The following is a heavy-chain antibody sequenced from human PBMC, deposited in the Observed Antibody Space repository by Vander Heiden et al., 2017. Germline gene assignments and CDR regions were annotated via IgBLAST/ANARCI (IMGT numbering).Heavy chain of an antibody. V-gene: IGHV3-30*18. D-gene: IGHD4-17*01. CDR2: ISYDGSNK. CDR3: AKDFTVTTEGFDY. J-gene: IGHJ4*02. Sequence: QVQLVESGGGVVQPGRSLRLSGSASGFTFSSYGMHWVRQAPGKGLEWVAVISYDGSNKYYADSVKGRFTISRDNSKNTLYLQMNSLRAEDTAVYYCAKDFTVTTEGFDYWGQGTLVTVSS. CDR1: GFTFSSYG.